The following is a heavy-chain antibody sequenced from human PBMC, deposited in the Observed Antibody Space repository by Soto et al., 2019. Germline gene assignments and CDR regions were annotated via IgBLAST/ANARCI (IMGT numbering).Heavy chain of an antibody. CDR3: AREGLGIAIFGVVIT. V-gene: IGHV3-11*01. D-gene: IGHD3-3*01. CDR2: ISSSGSTI. J-gene: IGHJ4*02. Sequence: PGGSLRLSCAASGFTFSDNYMSWIRQAPGKGLEWVSHISSSGSTIYYADSVKGRFTISRDNAKNSLYLQMNSLRAEDTAVYYCAREGLGIAIFGVVITWGQGTPVTVSS. CDR1: GFTFSDNY.